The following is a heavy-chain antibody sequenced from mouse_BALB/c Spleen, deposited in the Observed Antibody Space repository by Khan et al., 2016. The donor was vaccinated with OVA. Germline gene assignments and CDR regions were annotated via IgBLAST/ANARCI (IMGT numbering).Heavy chain of an antibody. CDR3: ARGEALCLFDH. CDR1: GYIFTSYW. CDR2: IYPGTDNS. J-gene: IGHJ2*01. V-gene: IGHV1-76*01. D-gene: IGHD3-2*02. Sequence: QVQLKQSGAELVRPGASVKLSCKTSGYIFTSYWIHWVKKRSGQGLEWIARIYPGTDNSYYNEKFKDKATLTAEKSSSTAYMQLSSLKSEDSDVYFCARGEALCLFDHWGQGTTLTVSS.